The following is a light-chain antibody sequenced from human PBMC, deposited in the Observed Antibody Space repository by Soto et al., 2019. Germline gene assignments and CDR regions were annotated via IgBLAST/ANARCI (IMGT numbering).Light chain of an antibody. V-gene: IGLV2-14*01. J-gene: IGLJ3*02. CDR3: SSYTTIGTWV. Sequence: QSALTQPASVSGSPGQSITISCTGTSSDVGDRNYVSWYQQHPGKAPTLLIYEVSNRPSGISSRFSGSKSGNTASMTISGLQAEDEGDYHCSSYTTIGTWVFGGGTKLTVL. CDR2: EVS. CDR1: SSDVGDRNY.